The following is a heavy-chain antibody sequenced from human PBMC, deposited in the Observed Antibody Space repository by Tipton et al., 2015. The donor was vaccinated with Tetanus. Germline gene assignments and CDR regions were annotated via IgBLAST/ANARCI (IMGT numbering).Heavy chain of an antibody. CDR3: ARAHCTDGVCNFDF. CDR2: IYPGDSDT. CDR1: GYIFNNYW. D-gene: IGHD2-8*01. J-gene: IGHJ4*02. V-gene: IGHV5-51*01. Sequence: VQLVQSGGEVKKPGESLKISCKGSGYIFNNYWIGWVRQKPGKGLEWMGFIYPGDSDTRYSPSFQGQVTSSVDKSINTASLQWSSLKASDTAMFYGARAHCTDGVCNFDFWGQGALVTVAS.